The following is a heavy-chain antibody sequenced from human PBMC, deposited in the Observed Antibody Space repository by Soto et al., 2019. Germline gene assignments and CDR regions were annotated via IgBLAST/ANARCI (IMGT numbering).Heavy chain of an antibody. V-gene: IGHV1-3*01. CDR2: INAGNGNT. D-gene: IGHD6-19*01. Sequence: QVPLVQSGAEVKKPGASVKVSCKASGYTFTSYAMHWVRQAPGQRLEWMGWINAGNGNTKYSQKFQGRVTITRDTSASKAYMEQSSLRSEDTAVYYCARGGGYSSGWYAYWGQGTLVTVSS. J-gene: IGHJ4*02. CDR1: GYTFTSYA. CDR3: ARGGGYSSGWYAY.